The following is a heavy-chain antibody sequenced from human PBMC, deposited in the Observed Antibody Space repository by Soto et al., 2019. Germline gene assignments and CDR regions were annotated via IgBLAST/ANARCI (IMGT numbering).Heavy chain of an antibody. D-gene: IGHD6-19*01. CDR2: IYYSGST. CDR1: GGSISSYY. J-gene: IGHJ4*02. CDR3: ATSGGTGY. Sequence: PSETLSLTCTVSGGSISSYYWSWIRQPPGKGLEWIGYIYYSGSTNYNPSLKSRVTISVDTSKNQFSLKLSSVTAADTAVYYCATSGGTGYWGQGTLVTVS. V-gene: IGHV4-59*01.